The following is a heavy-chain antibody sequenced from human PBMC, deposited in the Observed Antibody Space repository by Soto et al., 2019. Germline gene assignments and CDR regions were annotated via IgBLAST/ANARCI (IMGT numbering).Heavy chain of an antibody. CDR2: ISVDNGNT. Sequence: GASVKVSCKASGYTFTNYGINWVRQAPGQGLEWMGWISVDNGNTNYGQKFQGRVTMTTDTSTSTAYMELRSLRSDDTAVYYCARLGPPGGWGAFDIWGQGTMVTVSS. CDR3: ARLGPPGGWGAFDI. D-gene: IGHD6-19*01. CDR1: GYTFTNYG. J-gene: IGHJ3*02. V-gene: IGHV1-18*04.